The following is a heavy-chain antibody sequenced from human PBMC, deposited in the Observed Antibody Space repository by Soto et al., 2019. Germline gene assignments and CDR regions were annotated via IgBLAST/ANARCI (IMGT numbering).Heavy chain of an antibody. CDR3: ARDRYSSSSVDV. CDR2: ISSSSSYI. CDR1: GFTFSSYS. J-gene: IGHJ6*02. Sequence: EVQLVESGGGLVKPGGSLRLSCAASGFTFSSYSMNWVRQAPGKGLEWVSSISSSSSYIYYADSVKGRFTISRDNAKNSLYLQMNSPRAEDTAVYYCARDRYSSSSVDVWGQGTTVTVSS. D-gene: IGHD6-6*01. V-gene: IGHV3-21*01.